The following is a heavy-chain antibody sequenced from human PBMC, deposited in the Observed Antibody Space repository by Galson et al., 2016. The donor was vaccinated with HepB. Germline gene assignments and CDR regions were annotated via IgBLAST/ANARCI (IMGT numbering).Heavy chain of an antibody. CDR1: GFTFSGSA. D-gene: IGHD4-17*01. J-gene: IGHJ4*02. V-gene: IGHV3-73*01. Sequence: SLRLSCAASGFTFSGSAMHWVRQASGKGLEWVGRIRSNANTYATAYAASVQGRFTISRDDSKNTAYLQMSSLKTEDTAVYYCTRRDVYDHGDFYNDYWGQGTLVTVSS. CDR2: IRSNANTYAT. CDR3: TRRDVYDHGDFYNDY.